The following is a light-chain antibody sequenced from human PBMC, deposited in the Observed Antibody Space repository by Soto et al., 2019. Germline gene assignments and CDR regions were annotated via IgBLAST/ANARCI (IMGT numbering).Light chain of an antibody. Sequence: QSALTQPASVSGSPGQSIAISCTGGSSDVGGYKYVSWYQQHPGKAPTLMIYDVSNRPSGVSDRFSGSKSGNTASLTISGLQSEDEADYYCSSYTSSNSYVFGTGTKATVL. CDR3: SSYTSSNSYV. V-gene: IGLV2-14*03. J-gene: IGLJ1*01. CDR2: DVS. CDR1: SSDVGGYKY.